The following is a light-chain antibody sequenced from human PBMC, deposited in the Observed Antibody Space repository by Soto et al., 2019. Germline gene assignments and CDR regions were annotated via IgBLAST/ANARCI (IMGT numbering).Light chain of an antibody. J-gene: IGLJ3*02. V-gene: IGLV2-11*01. CDR3: CSYAGSYTWV. CDR1: SSDVGGYNY. Sequence: QSVLTQPRSVSGSPGQSVTISCTGTSSDVGGYNYVSWYQQHPGKAPKLMIYDVSKRPSGVPDRFSGSKSGNTASLTISGLRAEYEADYYCCSYAGSYTWVFGGGTKLTVL. CDR2: DVS.